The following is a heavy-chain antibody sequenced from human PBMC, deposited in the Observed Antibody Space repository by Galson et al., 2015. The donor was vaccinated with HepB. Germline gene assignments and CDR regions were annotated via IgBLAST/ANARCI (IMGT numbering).Heavy chain of an antibody. J-gene: IGHJ4*02. CDR3: AKPPSSSWYYFDY. D-gene: IGHD6-13*01. CDR1: GFTFSSYA. V-gene: IGHV3-23*01. Sequence: SLRLSCAASGFTFSSYAMSWVRQAPGKGLEWVSAISGSGGSTYYADSVKGRFTISRDNSKNTLYLQMNSLRAEDTAVYYCAKPPSSSWYYFDYWGQGTLVTVSS. CDR2: ISGSGGST.